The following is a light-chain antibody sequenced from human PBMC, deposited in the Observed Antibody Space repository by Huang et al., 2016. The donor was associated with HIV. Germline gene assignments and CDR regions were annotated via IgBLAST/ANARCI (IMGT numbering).Light chain of an antibody. CDR3: QRRSGWPIT. V-gene: IGKV3-11*01. CDR1: PSVNTQ. J-gene: IGKJ5*01. Sequence: EIVLTQSPATLSLSPGERATLSCRASPSVNTQLAWYQQKPGQSPRLLIYGASNRATGIPARFSGSGSGTDFTLTISSLEPEDVAVYYCQRRSGWPITFGQGTRLDIK. CDR2: GAS.